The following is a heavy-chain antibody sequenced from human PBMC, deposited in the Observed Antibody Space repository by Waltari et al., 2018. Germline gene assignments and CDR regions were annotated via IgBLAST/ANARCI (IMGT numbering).Heavy chain of an antibody. CDR3: ARPGSTSGSYYFY. CDR2: IYYSGST. D-gene: IGHD1-26*01. V-gene: IGHV4-39*01. J-gene: IGHJ4*02. Sequence: QLQLQESGPGLVKPSETLSLTCTVSGGSISSSSYYWAWIRQPPGKGLEWIGSIYYSGSTYYNPSLKSRVTISVDTSKNQFSLKLSSVTAADTAVYYCARPGSTSGSYYFYWGQGTLVTVSS. CDR1: GGSISSSSYY.